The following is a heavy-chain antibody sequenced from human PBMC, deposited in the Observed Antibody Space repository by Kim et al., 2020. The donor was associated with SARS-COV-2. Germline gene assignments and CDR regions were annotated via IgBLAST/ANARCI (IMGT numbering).Heavy chain of an antibody. Sequence: GGSLRLSCAASGFTFDTYWMSWVRQSPGKGLEWVANIKQDGTEKFHVDSVKGRFIISRDNARNSLFLQMNSLRAEDTAVYYCARSGSCSATDCPYYYYAMDVWGQGTTVTVSS. CDR3: ARSGSCSATDCPYYYYAMDV. J-gene: IGHJ6*02. CDR1: GFTFDTYW. V-gene: IGHV3-7*03. CDR2: IKQDGTEK. D-gene: IGHD2-15*01.